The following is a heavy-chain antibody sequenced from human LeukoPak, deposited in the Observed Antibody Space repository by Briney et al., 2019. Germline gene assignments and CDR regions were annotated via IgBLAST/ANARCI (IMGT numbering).Heavy chain of an antibody. J-gene: IGHJ4*02. CDR2: INPNSGDT. V-gene: IGHV1-2*06. D-gene: IGHD4-17*01. CDR1: GYTFTGYY. CDR3: ANLMTTVTAEPFDY. Sequence: ASVKVSCKASGYTFTGYYMHWVRQAPGQGLEWMGRINPNSGDTNFAQKFQGRVTMTRDTSLSTAYMELSRLRSDDTAVYYCANLMTTVTAEPFDYWGQGTLVTVSS.